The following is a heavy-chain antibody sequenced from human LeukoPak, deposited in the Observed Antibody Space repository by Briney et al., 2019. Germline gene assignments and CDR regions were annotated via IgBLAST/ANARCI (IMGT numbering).Heavy chain of an antibody. CDR3: AKVGERVLWFGDFSDYFDY. D-gene: IGHD3-10*01. CDR2: ISSTNGYI. Sequence: GGSLRLSCAASGFTFSSYSMNWVRQAPGKGLEWVSYISSTNGYIYYADSVRGRFTISRDNAKKSLSLQMNSLRAEDTAVYYCAKVGERVLWFGDFSDYFDYWGQGTLVTVSS. CDR1: GFTFSSYS. J-gene: IGHJ4*02. V-gene: IGHV3-21*01.